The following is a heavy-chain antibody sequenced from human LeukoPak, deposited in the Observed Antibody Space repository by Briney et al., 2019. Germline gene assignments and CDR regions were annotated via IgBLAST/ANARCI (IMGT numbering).Heavy chain of an antibody. V-gene: IGHV3-7*05. D-gene: IGHD3-16*01. CDR3: AANTHSGY. CDR1: GFTFSSYA. Sequence: GGSLRLSCAASGFTFSSYAMSWVRQAPGKGLESVAVIKEDGSEKHYVDSVKGRFAISRDNAKNSLYLQMNNVRAEDTAVYFCAANTHSGYWGQGALVTVSS. CDR2: IKEDGSEK. J-gene: IGHJ4*02.